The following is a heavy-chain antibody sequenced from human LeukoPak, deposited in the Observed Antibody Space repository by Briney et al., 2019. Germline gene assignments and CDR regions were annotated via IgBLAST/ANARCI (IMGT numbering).Heavy chain of an antibody. J-gene: IGHJ4*02. CDR1: GFTFNYFW. CDR3: AKRVQGNTGPFHC. CDR2: FSGSGDNT. Sequence: GGSLRLSCAASGFTFNYFWMHWVRQVPGKGLVWVSGFSGSGDNTYYADSVKGRFTISRDNSKNTLCLQMNSLRDENTAVYYCAKRVQGNTGPFHCWGQGTLASVSS. V-gene: IGHV3-23*01. D-gene: IGHD4-23*01.